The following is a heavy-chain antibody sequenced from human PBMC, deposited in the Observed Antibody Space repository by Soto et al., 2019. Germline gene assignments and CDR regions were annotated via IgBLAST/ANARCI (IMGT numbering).Heavy chain of an antibody. CDR1: GDSIRNRNYY. Sequence: QLQLQESGPGLVKPSETLSLSCSVSGDSIRNRNYYWAWIRQPPGKGLEWIVSRYDDASTFYNPSLQRRVTLSKDTVKEQLSLKVNSVTGPDPAVLYFARGIYFWPSGFFLGFWGQGTLVTVSS. J-gene: IGHJ4*02. CDR3: ARGIYFWPSGFFLGF. D-gene: IGHD3-22*01. CDR2: RYDDAST. V-gene: IGHV4-39*01.